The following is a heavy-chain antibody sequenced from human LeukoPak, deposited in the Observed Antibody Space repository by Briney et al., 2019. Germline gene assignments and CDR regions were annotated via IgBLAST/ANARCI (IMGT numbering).Heavy chain of an antibody. CDR3: ARDPGRVHHFDY. V-gene: IGHV4-30-2*01. D-gene: IGHD1-1*01. J-gene: IGHJ4*02. CDR2: IYHSGST. CDR1: GGSISSGGYY. Sequence: SQTLSLTCTVSGGSISSGGYYRSWIRQPPGKGLEWIGYIYHSGSTYYNPSLKSRVTISVDRSKNQFSLKLSSVTAADTAVYYCARDPGRVHHFDYWGQGTLVTVSS.